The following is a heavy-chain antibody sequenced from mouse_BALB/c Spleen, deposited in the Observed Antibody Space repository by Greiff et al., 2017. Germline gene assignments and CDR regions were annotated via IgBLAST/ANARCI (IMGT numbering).Heavy chain of an antibody. V-gene: IGHV5-12-1*01. Sequence: EVQLVESGGGLVKPGGSLKLSCAASGFAFSSYDMSWVRQTPEKRLEWVAYISSGGGSTYYPDTVKGRFTISRDNAKNTLYLQMSSLKSEDTAMYYCAREGDTDYFDYWGQGTTLTVSS. CDR3: AREGDTDYFDY. CDR2: ISSGGGST. CDR1: GFAFSSYD. J-gene: IGHJ2*01. D-gene: IGHD3-3*01.